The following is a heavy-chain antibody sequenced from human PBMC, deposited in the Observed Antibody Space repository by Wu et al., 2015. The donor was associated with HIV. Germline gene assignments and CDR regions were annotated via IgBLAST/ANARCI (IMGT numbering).Heavy chain of an antibody. V-gene: IGHV1-69*12. CDR3: ARGLRDILTGYYSAFEY. CDR1: GGAFNSNA. J-gene: IGHJ4*01. Sequence: QVQVMQSGAEVKRPGSSVTVSCTASGGAFNSNAVSWVRHVPGQGLEWLGGIVPISGSTTVAQRFQGKVTITADGSKTTVYLGVNRVTSEDTAVYYCARGLRDILTGYYSAFEYWGQERWSPSRQ. D-gene: IGHD3-9*01. CDR2: IVPISGST.